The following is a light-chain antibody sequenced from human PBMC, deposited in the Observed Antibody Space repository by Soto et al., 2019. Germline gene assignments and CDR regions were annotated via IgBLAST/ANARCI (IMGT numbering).Light chain of an antibody. CDR2: TAS. V-gene: IGKV1-33*01. J-gene: IGKJ5*01. CDR3: QQYENLPT. Sequence: IQMTQSPSSLSASIGDRVTITFRASQGIRNDLGWYQQKPGKAPKLLIYTASNLEAGVPSRFRGSGSGTDFTFTISRLQPEDIATYYCQQYENLPTFGQGTRLEIK. CDR1: QGIRND.